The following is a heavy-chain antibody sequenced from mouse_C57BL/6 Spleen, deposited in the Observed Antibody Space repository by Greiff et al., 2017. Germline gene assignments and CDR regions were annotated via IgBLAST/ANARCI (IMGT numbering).Heavy chain of an antibody. CDR1: GYAFSSSW. D-gene: IGHD1-1*01. CDR2: IYPGDGDT. V-gene: IGHV1-82*01. J-gene: IGHJ2*01. CDR3: ARGTVVADY. Sequence: QVQLKESGPELVKPGASVKISCKASGYAFSSSWMNWVKQRPGKGLEWIGRIYPGDGDTNYNGKFKGKATLTADKSSSTAYMQLSSLTSEDSAVYFCARGTVVADYWGQGTTLTVSS.